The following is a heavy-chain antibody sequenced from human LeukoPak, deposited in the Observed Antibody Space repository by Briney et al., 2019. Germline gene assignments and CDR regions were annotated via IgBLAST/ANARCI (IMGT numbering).Heavy chain of an antibody. V-gene: IGHV1-18*01. J-gene: IGHJ3*02. D-gene: IGHD3-22*01. CDR2: ISACNGNT. CDR3: ARVNYYDSSGYSYDAFDI. Sequence: ASVKVSCKASGYSFTSNVISWVRQAPGQGLEWMGWISACNGNTNYAQKLQGRVAMTTDTSTSTAYMELRSLRSDDTAVYYCARVNYYDSSGYSYDAFDIWGQGTMVTVSS. CDR1: GYSFTSNV.